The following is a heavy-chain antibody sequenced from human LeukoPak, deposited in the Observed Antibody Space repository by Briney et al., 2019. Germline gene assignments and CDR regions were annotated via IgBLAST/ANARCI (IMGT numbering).Heavy chain of an antibody. CDR1: GFSFSSYG. Sequence: GRSLRRSCAASGFSFSSYGMHWVRQAPGKGLEWVAIISSDGSNKYYADSVKGRFTISRDNSKNTLYLQMNSLRAEDTAVFYCAIDGYSYGYYFDYWGQGTLVTVSS. CDR2: ISSDGSNK. J-gene: IGHJ4*02. CDR3: AIDGYSYGYYFDY. D-gene: IGHD5-18*01. V-gene: IGHV3-30*03.